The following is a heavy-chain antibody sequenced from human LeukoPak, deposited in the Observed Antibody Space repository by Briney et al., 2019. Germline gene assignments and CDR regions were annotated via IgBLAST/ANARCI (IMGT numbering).Heavy chain of an antibody. CDR3: ARWAPDSSGYYRRLDY. CDR1: GGSISSYY. Sequence: SETLSLTCTVSGGSISSYYWSWIRQPPGKGLEWIGYIYYSGSTNYNPSLKSRVTISVDTSKNQFSLKLSSVTAADTAVYYCARWAPDSSGYYRRLDYWGQGTLVTVSS. CDR2: IYYSGST. J-gene: IGHJ4*02. D-gene: IGHD3-22*01. V-gene: IGHV4-59*08.